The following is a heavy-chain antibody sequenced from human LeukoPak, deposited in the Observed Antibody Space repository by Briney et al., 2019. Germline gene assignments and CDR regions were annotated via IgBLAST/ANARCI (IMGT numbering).Heavy chain of an antibody. D-gene: IGHD5-18*01. J-gene: IGHJ6*02. V-gene: IGHV3-30*02. CDR2: IRYDGSNK. Sequence: PGGSLRLSCAASGFTFSSYGMHWVRQAPGKGLEWVAFIRYDGSNKYYADSVKGRFTISRDNSKNTLYLQMNSLRAEDTAVYYCAKDLYSSNYYGMDVWGQGTTVAVSS. CDR3: AKDLYSSNYYGMDV. CDR1: GFTFSSYG.